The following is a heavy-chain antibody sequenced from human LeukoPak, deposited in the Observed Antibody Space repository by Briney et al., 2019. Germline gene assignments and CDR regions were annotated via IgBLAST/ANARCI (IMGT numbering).Heavy chain of an antibody. V-gene: IGHV1-69*04. CDR2: IIPILGIP. J-gene: IGHJ4*02. CDR1: GGTFSSHA. CDR3: ARDAGMAAIDPYYLDY. D-gene: IGHD5-24*01. Sequence: SVKVSCKAPGGTFSSHAVNWVRQAPGQGLEWLGRIIPILGIPNYAQEFQDRVTITADKSTGTAYMELSSLRFEDTAVYYCARDAGMAAIDPYYLDYWGQGTLVTVSS.